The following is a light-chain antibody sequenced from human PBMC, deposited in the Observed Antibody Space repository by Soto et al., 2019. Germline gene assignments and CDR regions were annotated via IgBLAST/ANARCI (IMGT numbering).Light chain of an antibody. Sequence: DIVMTQSPDSLAVSLGERATINCTSSQSVLYSSNNKNYLAWYQQKPGQPPKLLIYWASTRESGVPDRFSGSGSGTDFTLTIGSLQAEDVALYYCHQYYTTLVTFGGGTKVEIK. CDR3: HQYYTTLVT. J-gene: IGKJ4*01. CDR2: WAS. CDR1: QSVLYSSNNKNY. V-gene: IGKV4-1*01.